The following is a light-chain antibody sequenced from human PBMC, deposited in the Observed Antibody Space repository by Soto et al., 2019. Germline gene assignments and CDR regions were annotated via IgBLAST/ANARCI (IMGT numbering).Light chain of an antibody. V-gene: IGLV2-14*01. Sequence: QSVLAQPDSVSGSPGQSITISCTGTTSDFGFYNYVSWYQHHPGKAPKLLIYEVTNRHSGVSNRFSGSKSGNTASLTISGLQAEDEADYYCSSYTSSTDYVFGTGTRSPS. CDR2: EVT. CDR1: TSDFGFYNY. CDR3: SSYTSSTDYV. J-gene: IGLJ1*01.